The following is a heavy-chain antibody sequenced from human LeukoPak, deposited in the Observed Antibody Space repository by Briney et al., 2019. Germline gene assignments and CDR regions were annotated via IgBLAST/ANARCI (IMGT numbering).Heavy chain of an antibody. CDR2: IYYTGNT. D-gene: IGHD3-3*02. J-gene: IGHJ4*02. CDR1: GGSISSSNYY. V-gene: IGHV4-39*01. CDR3: AGHRASSIDPRFYFDS. Sequence: SETLSLTCTVSGGSISSSNYYWGWIRQPPGRGLEWVGCIYYTGNTYYTPSLSSRLTITVDTSKNQYSQKLSSVTAADMAVYYWAGHRASSIDPRFYFDSWGQGTLVPVSS.